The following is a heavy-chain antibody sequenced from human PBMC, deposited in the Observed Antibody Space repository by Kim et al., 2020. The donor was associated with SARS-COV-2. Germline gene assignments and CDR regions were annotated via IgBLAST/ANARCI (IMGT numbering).Heavy chain of an antibody. J-gene: IGHJ6*02. CDR2: IRSKANSYAT. V-gene: IGHV3-73*01. CDR3: TRTGSPVWFGESGGMDV. Sequence: GGSLRLSCAASGFTFSGSAMHWVRQASGKGLEWVGRIRSKANSYATAYAASVKGRFTISRDDSKNTAYLQMNSLKTEDTAVYYCTRTGSPVWFGESGGMDVWGQGTTVTVSS. D-gene: IGHD3-10*01. CDR1: GFTFSGSA.